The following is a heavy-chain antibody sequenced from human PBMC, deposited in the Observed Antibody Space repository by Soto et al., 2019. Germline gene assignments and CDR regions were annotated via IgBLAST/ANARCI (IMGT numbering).Heavy chain of an antibody. V-gene: IGHV5-10-1*01. CDR3: ARVPTYYYYGMDV. CDR1: GYSFTTYW. J-gene: IGHJ6*02. Sequence: GESLKISCKGSGYSFTTYWLSWVRQMPGKGLEWMGKIDPSDSYIDYSPSFEGHVTISADKPVSTAYLQWSSLKASDTAVYFCARVPTYYYYGMDVWGQGTTVTVSS. CDR2: IDPSDSYI.